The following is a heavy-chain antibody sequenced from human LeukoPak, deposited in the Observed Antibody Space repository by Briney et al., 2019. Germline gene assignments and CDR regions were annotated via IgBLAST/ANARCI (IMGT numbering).Heavy chain of an antibody. CDR3: ARVQLYYYDSSGYLAGTGFERKNDAFDI. CDR1: GYTFTGYY. J-gene: IGHJ3*02. D-gene: IGHD3-22*01. Sequence: ASVKVSCKASGYTFTGYYMHWVRQAPGQGLEWMGWINPYSGGANYAQKFQGRVTMTRDTSISTAYMELSRLRSDDTAVYYCARVQLYYYDSSGYLAGTGFERKNDAFDIWGQGTMVTVSS. CDR2: INPYSGGA. V-gene: IGHV1-2*02.